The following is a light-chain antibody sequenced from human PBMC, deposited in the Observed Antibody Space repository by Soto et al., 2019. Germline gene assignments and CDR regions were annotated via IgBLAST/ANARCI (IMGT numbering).Light chain of an antibody. V-gene: IGKV2D-29*02. CDR3: MQSTQLPPT. CDR2: EVS. Sequence: DVVMTQTPLSLSVAPGQPASISCKSSQSLLHITGETFLFWYLQKPGQSPQLLIYEVSTRVSGVPDRFSGSGSGTDFTLEISRVETDDVGIYYRMQSTQLPPTFGQGTRLEIK. CDR1: QSLLHITGETF. J-gene: IGKJ5*01.